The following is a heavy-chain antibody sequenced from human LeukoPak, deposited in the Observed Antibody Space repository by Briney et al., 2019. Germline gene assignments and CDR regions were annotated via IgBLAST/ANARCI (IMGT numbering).Heavy chain of an antibody. V-gene: IGHV3-23*01. CDR2: ISVSATAT. D-gene: IGHD2-15*01. CDR1: GFTLSNYA. Sequence: GGSLRLSCAASGFTLSNYAMTWVRQAPGQGLEWVAVISVSATATNYAASVKGRFTISRDDSKNTLYLQMNSLRVEDTAAYYCVKEGGFRIPFDYWGQGTLVTVSS. CDR3: VKEGGFRIPFDY. J-gene: IGHJ4*02.